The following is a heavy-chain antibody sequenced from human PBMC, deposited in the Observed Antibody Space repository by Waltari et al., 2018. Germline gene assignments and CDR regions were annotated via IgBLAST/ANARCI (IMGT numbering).Heavy chain of an antibody. Sequence: LQLQESGPGLVKPSETLSLTCTVSGGSISSSSYYWGWVRRAPGKGLGWVANIKQDGSEKYYVDSVKGRFTIYRDNAKNSLYLQMNSLRAEDTAVYYCARDLGSGWPIYSDYWGQGTLVTVSS. D-gene: IGHD6-19*01. J-gene: IGHJ4*02. CDR1: GGSISSSSYY. CDR2: IKQDGSEK. CDR3: ARDLGSGWPIYSDY. V-gene: IGHV3-7*01.